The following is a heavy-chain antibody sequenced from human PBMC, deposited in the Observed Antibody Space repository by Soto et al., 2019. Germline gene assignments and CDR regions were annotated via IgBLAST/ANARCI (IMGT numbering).Heavy chain of an antibody. J-gene: IGHJ4*02. CDR1: RYSFTDYW. V-gene: IGHV5-51*01. D-gene: IGHD6-13*01. Sequence: GASLKISCTAFRYSFTDYWIGWVLQMPGKGLEWMGFIYPGDSDTRYSPSFQGQVTISADKSISTAYLQWSSLKASDSAIYFCASHTNSWYYFDHWGQGTVVTVSS. CDR2: IYPGDSDT. CDR3: ASHTNSWYYFDH.